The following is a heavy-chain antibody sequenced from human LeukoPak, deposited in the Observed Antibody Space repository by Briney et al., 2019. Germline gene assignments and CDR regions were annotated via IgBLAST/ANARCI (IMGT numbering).Heavy chain of an antibody. V-gene: IGHV3-53*04. J-gene: IGHJ3*02. CDR3: ARGLLWFGELLNAFDI. CDR2: IYSGGST. D-gene: IGHD3-10*01. Sequence: GGSLRLSCAASGFTFRSYWMHWVRQAPGKGLEWVSVIYSGGSTYYADSVKGRFTISRHNSKNTLYLQMNSLRAEDTAVYYCARGLLWFGELLNAFDIWGQGTMVTVSS. CDR1: GFTFRSYW.